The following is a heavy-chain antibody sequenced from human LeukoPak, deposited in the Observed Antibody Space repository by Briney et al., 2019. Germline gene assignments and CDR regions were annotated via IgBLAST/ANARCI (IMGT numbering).Heavy chain of an antibody. D-gene: IGHD6-19*01. V-gene: IGHV3-48*04. CDR3: ARRSSSGWYYFDY. CDR1: GFTFSSYS. J-gene: IGHJ4*02. Sequence: GGSLRLSCAASGFTFSSYSMNWVRQAPGKGPEWVSYISSSAGTIYYADSVKGRFTISRDNAKNSLYLQMNSLRAEDTAVYYCARRSSSGWYYFDYWGQGTLVTVSS. CDR2: ISSSAGTI.